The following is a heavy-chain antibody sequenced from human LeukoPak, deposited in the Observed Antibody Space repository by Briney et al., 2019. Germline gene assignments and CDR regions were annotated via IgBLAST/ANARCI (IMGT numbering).Heavy chain of an antibody. CDR1: GFTFSSYA. D-gene: IGHD4-23*01. CDR3: ARDQYGANPQYFFEF. J-gene: IGHJ4*02. CDR2: VSGSGGNT. V-gene: IGHV3-23*01. Sequence: GGSLILSCEASGFTFSSYAMSWVRQAPGKGLDWVSAVSGSGGNTYYADSVRGRFTVSRDNSKDTLFLQMNRLRAEDTAVYYCARDQYGANPQYFFEFWGQGTLVTVSS.